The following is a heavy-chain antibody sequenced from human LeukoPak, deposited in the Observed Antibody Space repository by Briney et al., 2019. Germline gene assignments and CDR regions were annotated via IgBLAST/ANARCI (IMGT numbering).Heavy chain of an antibody. Sequence: GGSLRLSCAASGFTFSNAWMSWVRQAPGKGLEWVGRIKSRPDGGATDYSAPVKGRFSISRDDSKNTLYLQMDSLKTEDTAVYYCTTDLYASRTFDYWGQGTLVTVSS. CDR2: IKSRPDGGAT. V-gene: IGHV3-15*01. J-gene: IGHJ4*02. CDR1: GFTFSNAW. CDR3: TTDLYASRTFDY. D-gene: IGHD2-2*01.